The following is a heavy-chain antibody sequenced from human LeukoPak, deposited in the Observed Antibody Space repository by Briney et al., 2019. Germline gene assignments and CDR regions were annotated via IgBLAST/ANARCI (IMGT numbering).Heavy chain of an antibody. J-gene: IGHJ4*02. CDR3: ARVPDGYSYGYDY. CDR1: GGSISSSNW. V-gene: IGHV4-4*02. Sequence: SGTLPLTCAVSGGSISSSNWWSWVRQPPGKGLEWIGEIYHSGSTNYNPSLKSRVTISVDKSKNQFSLKLSSVTAADTAVYYCARVPDGYSYGYDYWGQGTLVTVSS. D-gene: IGHD5-18*01. CDR2: IYHSGST.